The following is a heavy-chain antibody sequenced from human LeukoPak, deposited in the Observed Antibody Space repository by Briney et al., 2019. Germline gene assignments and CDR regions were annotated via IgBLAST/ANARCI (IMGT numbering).Heavy chain of an antibody. V-gene: IGHV3-48*03. Sequence: GGSLRLSCAASGFTFSSYEMNWVRQAPGKGLEWVSYISSSGSTIYYADSVKGRFTISRDNAKNSLYLQMNSLRAEDTAVYYCARGRGVIIQNWFDPWGQGTLVTVSS. CDR3: ARGRGVIIQNWFDP. D-gene: IGHD3-10*01. J-gene: IGHJ5*02. CDR1: GFTFSSYE. CDR2: ISSSGSTI.